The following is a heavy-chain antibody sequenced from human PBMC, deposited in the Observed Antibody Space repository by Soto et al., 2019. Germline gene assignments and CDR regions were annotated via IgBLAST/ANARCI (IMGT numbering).Heavy chain of an antibody. CDR3: GRLEGLATISYYFDY. D-gene: IGHD3-9*01. V-gene: IGHV4-39*01. Sequence: SETLSLTCSVSDDSINSDKYYWGWIRQPPGKGLEWIGSIYYRGNAYYNPSLQTRVTISLDKSKSQFSLKLISVTAADSAVYFCGRLEGLATISYYFDYWGQGALVTVSS. J-gene: IGHJ4*02. CDR1: DDSINSDKYY. CDR2: IYYRGNA.